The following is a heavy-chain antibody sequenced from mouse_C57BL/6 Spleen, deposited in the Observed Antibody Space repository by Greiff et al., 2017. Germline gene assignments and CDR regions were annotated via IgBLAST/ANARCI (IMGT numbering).Heavy chain of an antibody. J-gene: IGHJ3*01. Sequence: QVQLQQPGAELVKPGASVKLSCKASGYTFTSYWMHWVKQRPGQGLEWIGMIHPNSGSTNYNEKFKSKATLTVDKSSSTAYMQLSSLTSEDSAVYYCARPPLYDGYYEGFAYCGQGTLVTVSA. CDR2: IHPNSGST. V-gene: IGHV1-64*01. CDR1: GYTFTSYW. CDR3: ARPPLYDGYYEGFAY. D-gene: IGHD2-3*01.